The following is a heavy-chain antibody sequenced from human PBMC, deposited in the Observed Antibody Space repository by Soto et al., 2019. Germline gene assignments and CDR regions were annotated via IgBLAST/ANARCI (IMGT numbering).Heavy chain of an antibody. V-gene: IGHV1-3*01. J-gene: IGHJ4*02. CDR1: GYTFTNSA. CDR2: INGVSGNT. Sequence: ASVKASCKASGYTFTNSAIHWVRQAPGQRLEWMGWINGVSGNTKYAQKFQGRVTITRDTSANTAYMELSSLGSEDTAVYYCAKEISGSYYYYFXFWGQGTVVTVSS. CDR3: AKEISGSYYYYFXF. D-gene: IGHD1-26*01.